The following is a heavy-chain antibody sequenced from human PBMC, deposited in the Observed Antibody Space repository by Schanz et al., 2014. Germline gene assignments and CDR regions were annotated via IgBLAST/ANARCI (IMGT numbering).Heavy chain of an antibody. CDR3: ASGGYCTNGVCNGGRNWFDP. J-gene: IGHJ5*02. CDR1: GGTFSSYT. D-gene: IGHD2-8*01. V-gene: IGHV1-69*02. CDR2: IIPVLNIA. Sequence: QLQLVQSGAEVKKPGSSVKVSCKLSGGTFSSYTISWMRQAPGQGLEWMGKIIPVLNIATYAQRFQGRVSITADTSTSTAYMELSSLRSEDTAVYYCASGGYCTNGVCNGGRNWFDPWGQGTLVTGSS.